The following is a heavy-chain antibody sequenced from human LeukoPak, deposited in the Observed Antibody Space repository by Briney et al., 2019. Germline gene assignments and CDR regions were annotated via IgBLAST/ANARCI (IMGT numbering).Heavy chain of an antibody. CDR1: GGTFSSYA. J-gene: IGHJ4*02. CDR2: IIPIFGTA. Sequence: SVKVSCKASGGTFSSYAISWVRQAPGQGLEWMGRIIPIFGTANYAQKFQGRVTITADESTSTVYMERSSLRSEDTAVYYCARDDSSGYSIDDYWGQGTPVTVSS. V-gene: IGHV1-69*13. D-gene: IGHD3-22*01. CDR3: ARDDSSGYSIDDY.